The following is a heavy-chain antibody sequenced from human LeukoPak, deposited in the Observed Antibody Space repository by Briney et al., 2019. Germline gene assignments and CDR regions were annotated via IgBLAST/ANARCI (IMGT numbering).Heavy chain of an antibody. J-gene: IGHJ6*03. CDR3: ARGSIEATISYYYYYMDV. Sequence: SETLSLTCTVSGGSIRSYYWSWIRQPPGKGLEWIGYIYYSGSTSYNPSLKSRVTISVDTSKNQFSLKLTSVTAADTAVYYCARGSIEATISYYYYYMDVWGKGTTVTVSS. CDR1: GGSIRSYY. D-gene: IGHD5-12*01. CDR2: IYYSGST. V-gene: IGHV4-59*01.